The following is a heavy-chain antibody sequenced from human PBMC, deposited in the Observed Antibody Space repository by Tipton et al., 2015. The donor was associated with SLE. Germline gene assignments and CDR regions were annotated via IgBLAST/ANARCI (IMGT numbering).Heavy chain of an antibody. D-gene: IGHD4/OR15-4a*01. Sequence: GLVKPSETLSLTCAVYGGSFSGYYWSWIRQPPGKGLEWIGEIHHSGSTNSNPSLKSRVTISVDKSKNQFSLKLNSVTVADTAVYYCAKDYNHDNPDYNWGQGTLVIVSS. CDR3: AKDYNHDNPDYN. CDR2: IHHSGST. J-gene: IGHJ4*02. V-gene: IGHV4-34*01. CDR1: GGSFSGYY.